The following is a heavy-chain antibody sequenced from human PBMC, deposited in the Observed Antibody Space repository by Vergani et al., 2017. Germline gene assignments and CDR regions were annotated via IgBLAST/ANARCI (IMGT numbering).Heavy chain of an antibody. D-gene: IGHD2-21*01. CDR2: IDVKGNS. V-gene: IGHV4-61*02. J-gene: IGHJ3*02. CDR3: VRXLHTSYILGAFDI. Sequence: QVKLQESGPGLLKPSQTLALTCSFSGGSLDIHSQTWGWIRQPAGEGLEWIGLIDVKGNSNFSPSLESRVTMSADASRGRFSLNLRSVTTSDTAVYYCVRXLHTSYILGAFDIWGQGIKVTVSS. CDR1: GGSLDIHSQT.